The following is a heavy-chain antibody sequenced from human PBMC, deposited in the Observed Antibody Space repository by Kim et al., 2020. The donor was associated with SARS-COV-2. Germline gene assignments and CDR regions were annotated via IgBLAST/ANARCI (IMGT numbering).Heavy chain of an antibody. CDR1: GGSINRDY. Sequence: SETLSLTCTVSGGSINRDYWTWVRQPPGKGLEWIGHISYSGSTNYNPSLKSRVTISLDTSSSQFSLNLNSVTAADTAVYFCARYIDFLTGRTQHRSYYNSYMDVWGKGTTVTVSS. CDR3: ARYIDFLTGRTQHRSYYNSYMDV. J-gene: IGHJ6*03. CDR2: ISYSGST. V-gene: IGHV4-59*12. D-gene: IGHD3-9*01.